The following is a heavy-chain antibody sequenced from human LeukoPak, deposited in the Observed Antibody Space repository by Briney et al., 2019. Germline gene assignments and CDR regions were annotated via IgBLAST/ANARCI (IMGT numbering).Heavy chain of an antibody. CDR1: GLTFSTYA. CDR3: AGTRTYSGYDWDY. J-gene: IGHJ4*02. V-gene: IGHV3-23*01. Sequence: GGSLRLSCAASGLTFSTYAMSWVRQAPGKGLEWVSTIGSSGVSTYYADSVKGRFTISRDNSKNTLYLQMNSLGADDTAVYYCAGTRTYSGYDWDYWGQGTLVTVSS. D-gene: IGHD5-12*01. CDR2: IGSSGVST.